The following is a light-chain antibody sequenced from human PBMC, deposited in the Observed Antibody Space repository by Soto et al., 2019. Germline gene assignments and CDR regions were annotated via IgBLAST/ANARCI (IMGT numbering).Light chain of an antibody. CDR2: DVS. Sequence: QSALTQPASVSGSPGQSITISCTGTSSDVGGSNYVSWYQQYPGKAPKLIIYDVSSRPSGVSIRFSGSKSANTASLTISGLQAEDEADYYCSSYTSGSAYVFGTGTKVTVL. J-gene: IGLJ1*01. CDR3: SSYTSGSAYV. V-gene: IGLV2-14*01. CDR1: SSDVGGSNY.